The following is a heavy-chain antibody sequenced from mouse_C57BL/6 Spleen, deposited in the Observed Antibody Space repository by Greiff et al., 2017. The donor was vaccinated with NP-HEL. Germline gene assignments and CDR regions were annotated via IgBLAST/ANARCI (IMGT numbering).Heavy chain of an antibody. CDR3: DRDYYGSFSYWYFDV. CDR1: GYSITSGYY. Sequence: EVKLQESGPGLVKPSQSLSLTCSVTGYSITSGYYWNWIRQFPGNKLEWMGYISYDGSNNYNPSLKNRISITRDTYKNQFFLKLNSVATEDTATYYVDRDYYGSFSYWYFDVWGTGTTVTVSS. D-gene: IGHD1-1*01. V-gene: IGHV3-6*01. CDR2: ISYDGSN. J-gene: IGHJ1*03.